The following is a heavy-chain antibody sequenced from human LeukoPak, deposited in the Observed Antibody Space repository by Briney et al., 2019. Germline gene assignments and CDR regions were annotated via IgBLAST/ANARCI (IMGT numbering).Heavy chain of an antibody. CDR3: ARALRYYSDSSGYAFDY. CDR1: GYTFTSYY. D-gene: IGHD3-22*01. CDR2: INPSGGST. Sequence: ASVKVSCKASGYTFTSYYMHWVRQGPGQGLEWMGIINPSGGSTSYAQKFQGRVTMTRDTSTNTVYMELSSLRSEDTAVYYCARALRYYSDSSGYAFDYWGQGTLVTVSS. V-gene: IGHV1-46*01. J-gene: IGHJ4*02.